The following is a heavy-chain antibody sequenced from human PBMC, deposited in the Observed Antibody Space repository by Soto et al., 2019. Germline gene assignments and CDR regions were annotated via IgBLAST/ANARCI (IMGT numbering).Heavy chain of an antibody. D-gene: IGHD2-2*01. CDR2: IIPIFGTA. V-gene: IGHV1-69*06. CDR3: ARGGNQLLSPYYYYGMDV. J-gene: IGHJ6*02. CDR1: GGTFSSYA. Sequence: SVKVSCKASGGTFSSYAISWVRQAPGQGLEWMGGIIPIFGTANYAQKFQGRVTITADKSTSTAYMELSSLRSEDTAVYYCARGGNQLLSPYYYYGMDVWGQGTTVTVSS.